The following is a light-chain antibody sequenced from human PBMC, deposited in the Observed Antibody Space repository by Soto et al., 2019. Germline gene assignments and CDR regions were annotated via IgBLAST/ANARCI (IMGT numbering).Light chain of an antibody. CDR3: QQYHHWPPIT. Sequence: ETVMTQSPATLSVSPGERATLSCRASQSVRNKLNWYQQKPGQAPRLLIYDTSTRATGVPARFSGSGSGTEFTLTISSLQSEDFAVYYCQQYHHWPPITFGQGTRLENK. CDR2: DTS. V-gene: IGKV3-15*01. J-gene: IGKJ5*01. CDR1: QSVRNK.